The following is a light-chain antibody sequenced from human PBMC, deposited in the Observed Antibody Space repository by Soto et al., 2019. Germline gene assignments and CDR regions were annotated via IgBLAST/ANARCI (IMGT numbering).Light chain of an antibody. V-gene: IGLV2-14*01. CDR1: SSDVGGYNY. CDR3: SSYTSSSTWV. J-gene: IGLJ3*02. CDR2: DVS. Sequence: QSSLTQPASVSGSPGQSITISCTGTSSDVGGYNYVSWYQQHPGKAPKLLIYDVSNRPSGVSNRFSGSKSANTASLTISGLQAEDEADYYCSSYTSSSTWVFAGGTQLTVL.